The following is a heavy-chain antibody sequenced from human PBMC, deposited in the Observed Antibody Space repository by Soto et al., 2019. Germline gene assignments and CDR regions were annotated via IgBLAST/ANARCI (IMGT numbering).Heavy chain of an antibody. D-gene: IGHD3-10*01. J-gene: IGHJ4*02. CDR2: IYYLGST. CDR3: ARDGYDGSGSPYPAY. Sequence: PSETLSLTCSVSGGSMSEYFWSLIRQSPGKGLEWIGYIYYLGSTDYNPSLKSRVTISVDTSKRQFSLRLTSVTAADTAVYYCARDGYDGSGSPYPAYWGPGTQVTFSS. CDR1: GGSMSEYF. V-gene: IGHV4-59*01.